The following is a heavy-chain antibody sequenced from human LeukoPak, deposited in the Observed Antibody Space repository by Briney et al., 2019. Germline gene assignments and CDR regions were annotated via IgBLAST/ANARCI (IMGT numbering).Heavy chain of an antibody. CDR2: IYSDGNT. D-gene: IGHD3-10*01. J-gene: IGHJ3*02. Sequence: PGRSLRLSCAASGFTFSNYGMHWVRQAPGKGLEWVSIIYSDGNTYYADSVKGRFSISRDSSRNTLSLQMNSLRAEDTAVYYCAITMVRGRAFDIWGQGTMVTVSS. CDR1: GFTFSNYG. V-gene: IGHV3-NL1*01. CDR3: AITMVRGRAFDI.